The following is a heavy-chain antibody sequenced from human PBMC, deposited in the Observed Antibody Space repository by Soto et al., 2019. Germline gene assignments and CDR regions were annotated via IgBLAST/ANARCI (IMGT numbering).Heavy chain of an antibody. CDR1: GGSINSGGYY. D-gene: IGHD3-22*01. V-gene: IGHV4-31*03. CDR2: IYNSGSA. J-gene: IGHJ4*02. Sequence: TLSLTCTVSGGSINSGGYYWSWVRQFSGKGLEWIGYIYNSGSAYYNPSLKSRVSISMDKSKNQFSLKLRSVTAADTAVYYCASLYPYDRSGYPYPRWGQGTRVTVSS. CDR3: ASLYPYDRSGYPYPR.